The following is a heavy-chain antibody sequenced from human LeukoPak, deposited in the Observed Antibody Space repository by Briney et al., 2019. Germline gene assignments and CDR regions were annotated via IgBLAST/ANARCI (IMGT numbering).Heavy chain of an antibody. CDR1: GLTFSSYS. J-gene: IGHJ4*02. Sequence: GGSLRLSCAASGLTFSSYSMNWVRQAPGKGLEWVSSISSSSSYIYYADSVKGRFTISRDNAKNSLYLQMNSLRAEDTAVYYCARDSGSYRKVSFDYWGQGTLVTVSS. CDR2: ISSSSSYI. CDR3: ARDSGSYRKVSFDY. D-gene: IGHD1-26*01. V-gene: IGHV3-21*01.